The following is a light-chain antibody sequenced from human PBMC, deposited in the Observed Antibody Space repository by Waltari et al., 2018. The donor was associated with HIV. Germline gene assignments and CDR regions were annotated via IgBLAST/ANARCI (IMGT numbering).Light chain of an antibody. CDR3: QQSFTIPRT. CDR2: AAS. Sequence: DIQMTQSPSSLSASVGDRVTIPCRASQIITTYLNWYQQKPGRVPRVLIYAASTLQDGVPSRFSGSGSGTDFILTIRSLQPEDSATYCCQQSFTIPRTFAQGTKVEIK. V-gene: IGKV1-39*01. J-gene: IGKJ1*01. CDR1: QIITTY.